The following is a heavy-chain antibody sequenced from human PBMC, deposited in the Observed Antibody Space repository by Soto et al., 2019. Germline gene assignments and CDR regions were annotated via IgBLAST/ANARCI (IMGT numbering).Heavy chain of an antibody. J-gene: IGHJ6*02. V-gene: IGHV1-18*01. Sequence: QVQLEQSAPEVKKPGASVKVSCKASGYTFTTYGISWVRQAPGQGLEWLGWINTHNGNTNYAQNLQGRVIMTADTSTSTAYMELRSLRSDVTAIYYCTREGSAPYYYYGMDAWGQGTTVTVSS. D-gene: IGHD3-10*01. CDR1: GYTFTTYG. CDR2: INTHNGNT. CDR3: TREGSAPYYYYGMDA.